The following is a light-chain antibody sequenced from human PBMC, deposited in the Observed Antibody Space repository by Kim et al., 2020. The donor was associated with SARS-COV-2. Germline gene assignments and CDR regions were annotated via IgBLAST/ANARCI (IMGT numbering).Light chain of an antibody. CDR1: QSLDSTAGHTS. V-gene: IGKV2-30*01. CDR2: NVS. Sequence: PASISCRSNQSLDSTAGHTSFHWFLHRPGQSPRRLIYNVSNRASGVPDRFSGSGSGTDFTLKISRVEGEDIGVYYCMQGTHWPRTFGQGTKVDIK. CDR3: MQGTHWPRT. J-gene: IGKJ1*01.